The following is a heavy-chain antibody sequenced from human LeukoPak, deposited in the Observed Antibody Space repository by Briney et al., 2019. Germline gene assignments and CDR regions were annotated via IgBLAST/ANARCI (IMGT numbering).Heavy chain of an antibody. V-gene: IGHV3-11*04. D-gene: IGHD4-17*01. J-gene: IGHJ4*02. CDR2: ISSSSSTI. Sequence: GGSLRLSCAASGFTFSDYYMSWIRQAPGKGLEWVSYISSSSSTIYYADSVKGRFTISRDNAKNSLYLQMNSLRAEDTAVYYCARDWATVTKPIDYWGQGTLVTVSS. CDR1: GFTFSDYY. CDR3: ARDWATVTKPIDY.